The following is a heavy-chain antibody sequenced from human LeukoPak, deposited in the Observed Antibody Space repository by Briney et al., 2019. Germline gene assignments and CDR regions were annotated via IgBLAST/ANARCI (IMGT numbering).Heavy chain of an antibody. D-gene: IGHD3-22*01. J-gene: IGHJ4*02. Sequence: GGSLRLSCAASGFTFSSYAMSWVRQAPGKGLEWVSAISGSGGSTYYADSVKGRFTISRDNSKNTLYLQMNSLRAEDTAVYYCAKVAQEDSTQNYDSSPYYFDYWGQGTLVTVSS. V-gene: IGHV3-23*01. CDR2: ISGSGGST. CDR3: AKVAQEDSTQNYDSSPYYFDY. CDR1: GFTFSSYA.